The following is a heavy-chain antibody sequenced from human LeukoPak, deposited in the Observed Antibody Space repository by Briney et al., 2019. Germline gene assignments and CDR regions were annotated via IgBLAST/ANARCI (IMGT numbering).Heavy chain of an antibody. J-gene: IGHJ5*02. CDR2: IGTSGIST. V-gene: IGHV3-64*04. D-gene: IGHD6-19*01. CDR3: AKDYGGSGWSVNWFDP. Sequence: GGSLRLSCSASGFTFSTYAIHWVRQAPGKGLQYASSIGTSGISTYYADSVTGRFTISRDNSKNTLYLQMNSLRAEDTAVYYCAKDYGGSGWSVNWFDPWGQGTLVTVSS. CDR1: GFTFSTYA.